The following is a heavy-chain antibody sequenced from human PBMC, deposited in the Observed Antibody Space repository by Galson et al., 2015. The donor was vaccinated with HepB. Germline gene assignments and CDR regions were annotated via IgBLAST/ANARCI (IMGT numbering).Heavy chain of an antibody. D-gene: IGHD1-20*01. Sequence: SLRLSCAASGFTFSSYAMHWVRQAPGKGLEWVAVISYDGSNKYYADSVKGRFTISRDNSKNTLYLQMNSLRAEDTAVYYCASTYLYNWIPYYYYYGMDVWGQGTTVTVSS. J-gene: IGHJ6*02. CDR2: ISYDGSNK. CDR3: ASTYLYNWIPYYYYYGMDV. CDR1: GFTFSSYA. V-gene: IGHV3-30-3*01.